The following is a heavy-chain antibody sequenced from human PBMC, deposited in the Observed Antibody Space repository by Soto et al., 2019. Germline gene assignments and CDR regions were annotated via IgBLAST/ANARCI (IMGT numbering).Heavy chain of an antibody. V-gene: IGHV3-7*02. CDR3: ARVYYYDSSGSQEFFDY. CDR1: GFTFSSYW. J-gene: IGHJ4*02. CDR2: IKQDGSEK. Sequence: GGSLRLSCAASGFTFSSYWMSWVRQAPGKGLEWVANIKQDGSEKYYVDSVKGRFTISRDNAKNSLYLQMNSLRAEDTAVYYCARVYYYDSSGSQEFFDYWGQGTLVTVSS. D-gene: IGHD3-22*01.